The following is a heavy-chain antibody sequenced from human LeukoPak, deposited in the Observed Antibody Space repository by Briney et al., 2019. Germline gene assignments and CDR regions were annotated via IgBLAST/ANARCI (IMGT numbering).Heavy chain of an antibody. Sequence: SETLSLTCTVSGVSIDSYYWSWIRQPPGKGLEGLGYIYYTGSTEYHPSLKSRVTISLDTSKNQFSLKLTSVTAADTAVYYCAKVYQSAEYYFDYWGQGNLVSVSS. D-gene: IGHD2-2*01. V-gene: IGHV4-59*01. J-gene: IGHJ4*02. CDR2: IYYTGST. CDR3: AKVYQSAEYYFDY. CDR1: GVSIDSYY.